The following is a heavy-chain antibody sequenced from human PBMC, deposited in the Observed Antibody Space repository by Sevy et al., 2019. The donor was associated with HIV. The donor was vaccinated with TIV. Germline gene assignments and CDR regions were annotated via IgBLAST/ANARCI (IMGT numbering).Heavy chain of an antibody. CDR1: GFTVSSNY. V-gene: IGHV3-53*01. CDR2: IYSGGST. Sequence: GGSLRLSYAASGFTVSSNYMSWVRQAPGKGLEWVSVIYSGGSTYYADSVKGRFTISRDNSKNTLYLQMNSLRAEDTAVYYCASGGNDYSNYAAIGPFDYWGQGTLVTVSS. J-gene: IGHJ4*02. D-gene: IGHD4-4*01. CDR3: ASGGNDYSNYAAIGPFDY.